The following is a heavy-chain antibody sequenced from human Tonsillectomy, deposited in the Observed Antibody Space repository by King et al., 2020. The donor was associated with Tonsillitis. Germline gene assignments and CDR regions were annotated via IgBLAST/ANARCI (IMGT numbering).Heavy chain of an antibody. Sequence: QLVQSGAEVKKPGASVKVSCKTSGYTFSNYDLNWVRQAPGQGLEWMGWVNPYSGNTAYAQKFQGRVTMTRDTSISTVYMELSSLRSEDTAVYYCARGEVSGLDYWGQGTLVTVSS. CDR2: VNPYSGNT. CDR3: ARGEVSGLDY. V-gene: IGHV1-8*01. J-gene: IGHJ4*02. D-gene: IGHD5/OR15-5a*01. CDR1: GYTFSNYD.